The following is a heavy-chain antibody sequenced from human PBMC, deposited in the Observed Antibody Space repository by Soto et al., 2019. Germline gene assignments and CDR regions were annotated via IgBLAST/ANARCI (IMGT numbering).Heavy chain of an antibody. Sequence: EVQLLESGGGLVQPGGSLRLSCAASGFTFISYGMTWVRQAPGKGLEWVSAISGRGGSTFYADSVEGRFTISRDNSKNTLYLQMNSLRAEDTAVYYCAKQAIEVVEANTDWYFDLWGRGTLVTVSS. CDR3: AKQAIEVVEANTDWYFDL. CDR1: GFTFISYG. CDR2: ISGRGGST. J-gene: IGHJ2*01. V-gene: IGHV3-23*01. D-gene: IGHD2-15*01.